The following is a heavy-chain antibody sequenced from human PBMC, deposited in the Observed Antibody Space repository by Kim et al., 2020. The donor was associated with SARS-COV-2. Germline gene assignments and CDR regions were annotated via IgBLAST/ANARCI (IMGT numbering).Heavy chain of an antibody. J-gene: IGHJ4*02. CDR3: ASEGAVGATDYFDY. D-gene: IGHD1-26*01. V-gene: IGHV1-69*01. Sequence: QSFQGRVTITADQSTSTAYMELSSLRSEDTAVYYCASEGAVGATDYFDYWGQGTLVTVSS.